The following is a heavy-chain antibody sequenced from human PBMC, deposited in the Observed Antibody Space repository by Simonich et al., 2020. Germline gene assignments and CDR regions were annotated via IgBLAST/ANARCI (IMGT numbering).Heavy chain of an antibody. CDR2: INPNSGGT. D-gene: IGHD5-12*01. CDR1: GYTITGYY. Sequence: QVQLVQSGAEVKKPGASVKVSCKASGYTITGYYMHWVRQAPGQGLEWMGWINPNSGGTNNAQKFQGRVTMTRDTSSSTAYMELSRLRSDDTAVYYCASSKLATIDYWGQGTLVTVSS. J-gene: IGHJ4*02. CDR3: ASSKLATIDY. V-gene: IGHV1-2*02.